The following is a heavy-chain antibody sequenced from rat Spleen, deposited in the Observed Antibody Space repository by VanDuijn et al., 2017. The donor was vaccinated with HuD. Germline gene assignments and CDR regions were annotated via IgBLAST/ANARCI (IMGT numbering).Heavy chain of an antibody. CDR3: TTKAD. CDR2: ISYDGTAT. CDR1: GFSLTSYN. J-gene: IGHJ2*01. Sequence: VQLKESGPGLVQPSQTLSLTCTVSGFSLTSYNVHWVRQPTGKGLEWVASISYDGTATYYRDSVQGRFTISRDNAKSSLYLQMDSLRSEDTATYYCTTKADWGQGVMVTVSS. V-gene: IGHV5-20*01.